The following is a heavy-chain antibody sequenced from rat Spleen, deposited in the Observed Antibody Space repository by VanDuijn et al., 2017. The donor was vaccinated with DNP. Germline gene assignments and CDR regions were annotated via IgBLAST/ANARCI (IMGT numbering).Heavy chain of an antibody. CDR3: ARWNYYGYNGFDY. CDR2: INGAGST. CDR1: FYSITSSNN. V-gene: IGHV3-3*01. D-gene: IGHD1-9*01. J-gene: IGHJ2*01. Sequence: EVLLQESGPGLVKPSQSLSLTCSVTFYSITSSNNWNWLRKFPENKLEWMGHINGAGSTNYNPSLKSRISITRDTSKNQFFLQLNSVTTEDTATYYCARWNYYGYNGFDYWGQGVMVTVSS.